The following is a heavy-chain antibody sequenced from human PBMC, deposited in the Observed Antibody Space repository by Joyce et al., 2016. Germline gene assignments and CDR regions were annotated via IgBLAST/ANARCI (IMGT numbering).Heavy chain of an antibody. V-gene: IGHV4-34*01. J-gene: IGHJ5*01. CDR1: GGSFSDYY. CDR3: ARGRKLSRSTSTGIVITVDNWFDS. Sequence: GLLKPSETLSLTCAVYGGSFSDYYWTWIRQPPGRGLEWIGEINPSVATNYNPSLKSRLIISADTSKNQFSLKLSSMTAADTAVYYCARGRKLSRSTSTGIVITVDNWFDSWGQGTLVTVSS. D-gene: IGHD1-1*01. CDR2: INPSVAT.